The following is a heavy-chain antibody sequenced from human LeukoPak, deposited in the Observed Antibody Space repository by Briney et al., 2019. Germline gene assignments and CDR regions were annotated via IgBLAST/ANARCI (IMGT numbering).Heavy chain of an antibody. CDR3: AKASFGYSGYDPLDFDY. CDR2: ISDSGGST. J-gene: IGHJ4*02. CDR1: GFTFSSYA. V-gene: IGHV3-23*01. Sequence: PGGSLRLSCAASGFTFSSYAMSWVRQAPGKGLEWVSAISDSGGSTYYADSVKGRFTISRDNSKNTLYLQMNSLRAEDTAVYYCAKASFGYSGYDPLDFDYWGQGTLVTVSS. D-gene: IGHD5-12*01.